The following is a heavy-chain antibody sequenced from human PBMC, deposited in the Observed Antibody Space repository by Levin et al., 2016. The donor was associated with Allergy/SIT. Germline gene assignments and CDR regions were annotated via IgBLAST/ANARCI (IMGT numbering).Heavy chain of an antibody. D-gene: IGHD4-17*01. CDR3: ASAGVTTKESLDY. V-gene: IGHV4-30-4*01. CDR1: GGSVSSGDYY. CDR2: IYYTGST. Sequence: SETLSLTCIVSGGSVSSGDYYWSWIRQSPGKGLEWIGYIYYTGSTFYNPSLKSRVTMSADTSKRQFSLNLSSVTAADTAVYYCASAGVTTKESLDYWGQGTLVTVSS. J-gene: IGHJ4*02.